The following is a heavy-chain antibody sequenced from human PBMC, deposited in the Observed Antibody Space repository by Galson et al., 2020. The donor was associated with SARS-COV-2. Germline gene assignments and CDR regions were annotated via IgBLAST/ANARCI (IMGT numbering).Heavy chain of an antibody. CDR3: AREPAAAGTGGFDY. CDR2: IYTSGST. D-gene: IGHD6-13*01. CDR1: GGSISSYY. V-gene: IGHV4-4*07. Sequence: SQTLSLTCTVSGGSISSYYWSWIRQPAGKGLEWIGRIYTSGSTNYNPSLKSRVTMSVDTSKNQFSLKLRSVTAADTAVYYCAREPAAAGTGGFDYWGQGTLVTVSS. J-gene: IGHJ4*02.